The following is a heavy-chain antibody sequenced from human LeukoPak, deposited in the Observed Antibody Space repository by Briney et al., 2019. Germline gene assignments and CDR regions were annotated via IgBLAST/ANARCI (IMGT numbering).Heavy chain of an antibody. CDR2: IMPIFDTA. V-gene: IGHV1-69*13. CDR3: AREEERIAIFGVTNSRFDY. CDR1: GGTFSNYA. D-gene: IGHD3-3*01. Sequence: SVKVSCKASGGTFSNYAISWVRQAPGQGLEWMGGIMPIFDTADYAQKFQGRITITADESTSTVYMELSSLRSEDTAVYYCAREEERIAIFGVTNSRFDYWGQGTLVTVSS. J-gene: IGHJ4*02.